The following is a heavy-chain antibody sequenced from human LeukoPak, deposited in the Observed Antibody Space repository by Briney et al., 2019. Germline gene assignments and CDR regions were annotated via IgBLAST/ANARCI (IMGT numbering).Heavy chain of an antibody. CDR2: INHSGST. Sequence: SETLSLTCAVYGGSFSGYYWSWIRQPPGKGLEWIGEINHSGSTNYNPSLKSRVTISVDTSKNQFSLKLSSVTAADTAVYYCARAGRLWFGEPNRSGHMDVWGKGTTVTVSS. J-gene: IGHJ6*03. V-gene: IGHV4-34*01. D-gene: IGHD3-10*01. CDR1: GGSFSGYY. CDR3: ARAGRLWFGEPNRSGHMDV.